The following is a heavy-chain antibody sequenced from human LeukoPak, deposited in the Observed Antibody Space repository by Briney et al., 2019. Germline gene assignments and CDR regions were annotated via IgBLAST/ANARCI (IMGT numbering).Heavy chain of an antibody. J-gene: IGHJ3*01. CDR3: AGGHSSGSYFNAYHL. CDR2: VYSGGST. D-gene: IGHD3-22*01. CDR1: EFTVGSNS. V-gene: IGHV3-53*01. Sequence: GGSLRLSWAASEFTVGSNSMRWVSQAPGKGLEWVAGVYSGGSTFYADSVKGRFIISRDSSKNTLYLQMNTLRAEDTAVYYCAGGHSSGSYFNAYHLWGQGTMVTVSS.